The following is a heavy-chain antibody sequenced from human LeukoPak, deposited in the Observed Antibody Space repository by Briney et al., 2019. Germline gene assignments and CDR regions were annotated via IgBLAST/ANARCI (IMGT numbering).Heavy chain of an antibody. CDR1: GFSFSSYV. Sequence: QAGGSLRLSCAASGFSFSSYVMNWVRQSPGKGLEWVSSISDSGGRTYYADSVKGRLTISRDNSKNTLYLQMKSLRAEDTAVYYCARDRLQQQLTFLFDYWGQGTLVTVSS. J-gene: IGHJ4*02. V-gene: IGHV3-23*01. D-gene: IGHD6-13*01. CDR2: ISDSGGRT. CDR3: ARDRLQQQLTFLFDY.